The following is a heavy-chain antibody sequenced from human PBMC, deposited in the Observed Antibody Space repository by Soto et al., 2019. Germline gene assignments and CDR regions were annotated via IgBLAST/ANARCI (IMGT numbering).Heavy chain of an antibody. V-gene: IGHV1-18*01. CDR3: ARSLYYYDSSSRNSGWYFAL. CDR1: GYTFTTYG. Sequence: QIQLVQSGAEVKKPGASVKVSCKASGYTFTTYGISWVRQAPGQGLEWMGWISAYNGNTNYAQKLQGRVTMTTDTSTSTAYMELRSLRSDDTAVYYCARSLYYYDSSSRNSGWYFALWGRGTLVTVSS. CDR2: ISAYNGNT. D-gene: IGHD3-22*01. J-gene: IGHJ2*01.